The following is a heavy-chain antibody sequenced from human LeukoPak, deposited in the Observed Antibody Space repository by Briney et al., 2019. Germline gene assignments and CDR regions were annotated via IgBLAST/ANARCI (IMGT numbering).Heavy chain of an antibody. V-gene: IGHV4-59*01. Sequence: KPSETLSLTCTVSGGSISSNYWSWIRQPPGKGLEWIGYVYYSGSTNYNPSLKSRVTFSVDTSKSQFSLKLNSVIAADTAVYYCARATYYSTSSPAFDIWGQGTMVTVSS. CDR2: VYYSGST. CDR1: GGSISSNY. J-gene: IGHJ3*02. D-gene: IGHD6-6*01. CDR3: ARATYYSTSSPAFDI.